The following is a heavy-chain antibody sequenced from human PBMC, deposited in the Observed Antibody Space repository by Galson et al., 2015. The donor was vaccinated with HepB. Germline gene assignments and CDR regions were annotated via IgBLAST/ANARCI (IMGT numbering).Heavy chain of an antibody. J-gene: IGHJ5*02. CDR1: GYTFTGYY. D-gene: IGHD3-10*01. V-gene: IGHV1-2*06. Sequence: SVKVSCKASGYTFTGYYMHWVRQAPGQGLEWMGRINPNSGGTNYAQKFQGRVTMTRDTSISTAYMELSRLRSDDTAVYYCARFSGPSMVQGSLIAPSSWFDPWGQGTLVTVSS. CDR3: ARFSGPSMVQGSLIAPSSWFDP. CDR2: INPNSGGT.